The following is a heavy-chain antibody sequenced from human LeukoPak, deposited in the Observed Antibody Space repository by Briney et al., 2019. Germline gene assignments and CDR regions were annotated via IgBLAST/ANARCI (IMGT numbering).Heavy chain of an antibody. CDR2: INPSSSGT. Sequence: ASVKVSCKASGYTFTGYYMHWMRQAPGQGLEWMGWINPSSSGTNYAQKFQGRVTMTRGTSISTAYMEMSRLRSDDTAVYYCARAVATIDYWGQGTLVTVSS. CDR3: ARAVATIDY. V-gene: IGHV1-2*02. D-gene: IGHD5-24*01. J-gene: IGHJ4*02. CDR1: GYTFTGYY.